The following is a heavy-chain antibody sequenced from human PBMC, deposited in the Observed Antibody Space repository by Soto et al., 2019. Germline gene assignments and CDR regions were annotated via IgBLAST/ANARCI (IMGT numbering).Heavy chain of an antibody. CDR1: GGSISRSNW. CDR2: IYHSGST. V-gene: IGHV4-4*02. J-gene: IGHJ3*02. D-gene: IGHD3-22*01. CDR3: ARRAPYYYDSSGSGYSFDT. Sequence: SETLSLTCAVPGGSISRSNWWSCVRQPPGKGLEWIGEIYHSGSTNYNPSLKSRVTISVDKSKNQFSLKLSSVTAADTAVYYCARRAPYYYDSSGSGYSFDTWGQGTIVPVSS.